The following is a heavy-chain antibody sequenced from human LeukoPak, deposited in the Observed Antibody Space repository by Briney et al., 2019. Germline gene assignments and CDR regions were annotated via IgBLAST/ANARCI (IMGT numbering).Heavy chain of an antibody. CDR3: ARADYYDRTLPFGY. CDR2: INSDGSIT. V-gene: IGHV3-74*01. CDR1: GFTFSSYW. D-gene: IGHD3-22*01. Sequence: GGSLRLSCAASGFTFSSYWMHWVRQAPGKGLVWVSRINSDGSITTYADSVRGRFTISRDNAKNTLYLRMSSLRAEDTAVYYCARADYYDRTLPFGYWGQGTLVTVSS. J-gene: IGHJ4*02.